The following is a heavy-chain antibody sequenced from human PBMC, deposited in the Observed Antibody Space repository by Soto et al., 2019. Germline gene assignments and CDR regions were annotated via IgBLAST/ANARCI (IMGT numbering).Heavy chain of an antibody. D-gene: IGHD6-6*01. CDR3: ARGEQLRPYYYYGMDV. Sequence: EVQLVESGGGLVQPGGSLRLYCAASGFTFSSYDMNWVRQAPGKGLEWVSYISSSGSSIYYADSVKGRFTISRDNAKNSPYRQMNSLRAEDTAVYYCARGEQLRPYYYYGMDVWGQGTTVTVSS. CDR1: GFTFSSYD. J-gene: IGHJ6*02. CDR2: ISSSGSSI. V-gene: IGHV3-48*03.